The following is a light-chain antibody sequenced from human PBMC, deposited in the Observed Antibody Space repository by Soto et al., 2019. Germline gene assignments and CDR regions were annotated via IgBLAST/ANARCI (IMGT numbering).Light chain of an antibody. CDR1: QSVSSN. J-gene: IGKJ1*01. Sequence: EIVMTQSPATLSVSPGERATLSCRASQSVSSNLAWYQHKPGQAPRLLIYGASTRATGIPARFSGSRSGTEFTLTISILQSEDFAVYYCHQYNNWPRTFGQGTKVEIK. CDR2: GAS. CDR3: HQYNNWPRT. V-gene: IGKV3-15*01.